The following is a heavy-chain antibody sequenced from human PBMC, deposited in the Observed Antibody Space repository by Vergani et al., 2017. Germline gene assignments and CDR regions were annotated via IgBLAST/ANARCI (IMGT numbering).Heavy chain of an antibody. D-gene: IGHD6-13*01. CDR1: GYSISSGYY. V-gene: IGHV4-38-2*01. CDR2: IYHSGST. J-gene: IGHJ4*02. CDR3: AGQQLVGYYFDY. Sequence: QVQLQESGPGLVKPSETLSLTCAVSGYSISSGYYWGWIRQPPGKGLEWIGSIYHSGSTYYNPSLKSRVTISEDTSKNQFSLKLSSVTAADTAVYYCAGQQLVGYYFDYWGQGTLVTVSS.